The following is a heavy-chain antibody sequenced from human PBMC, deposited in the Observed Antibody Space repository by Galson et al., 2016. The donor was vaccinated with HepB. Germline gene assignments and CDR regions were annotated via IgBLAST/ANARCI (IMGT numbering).Heavy chain of an antibody. V-gene: IGHV4-59*08. J-gene: IGHJ3*02. CDR2: IYYNGHT. D-gene: IGHD3-9*01. CDR3: ATSLRYFDWDALDI. Sequence: ETLSLTCTVSGGSSGNYYWSWIRQRPGKGLEWIGYIYYNGHTNYNPSLKSRVTISLDTSKNQFTLKLTSVTAADTAVYHCATSLRYFDWDALDIWGQGTLVTVSS. CDR1: GGSSGNYY.